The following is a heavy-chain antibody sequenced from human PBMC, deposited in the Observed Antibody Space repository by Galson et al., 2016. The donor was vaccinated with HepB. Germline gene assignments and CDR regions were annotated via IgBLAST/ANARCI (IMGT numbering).Heavy chain of an antibody. CDR1: DDSINSGSYY. V-gene: IGHV4-61*02. CDR3: ARASAEWFPISFYFNL. Sequence: TLSLTCNVSDDSINSGSYYWSWIRQPAGKGLEWIGRIHISGSTNYNSSLRNRVALSIETSKNQFSLKLSSVTAADTAVYYCARASAEWFPISFYFNLWGQGTLVTVSS. D-gene: IGHD3-3*01. CDR2: IHISGST. J-gene: IGHJ4*02.